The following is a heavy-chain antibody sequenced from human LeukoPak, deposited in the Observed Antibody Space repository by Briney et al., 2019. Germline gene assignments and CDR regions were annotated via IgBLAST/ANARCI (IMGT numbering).Heavy chain of an antibody. CDR3: AKPVVAASSWFDP. D-gene: IGHD2-15*01. J-gene: IGHJ5*02. Sequence: GGSLRLSCAASGFTFSSYGMHWVRQAPGKGLEWVAVIWYDGSNKYYADSVKGRFTISRDNSKNTLYLQMNSLRAEDTAVYYCAKPVVAASSWFDPWGQGTLVTVSS. V-gene: IGHV3-33*06. CDR2: IWYDGSNK. CDR1: GFTFSSYG.